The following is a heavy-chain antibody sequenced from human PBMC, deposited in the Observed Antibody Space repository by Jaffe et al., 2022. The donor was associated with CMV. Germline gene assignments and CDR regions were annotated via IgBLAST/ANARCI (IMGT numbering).Heavy chain of an antibody. Sequence: EVQLVESGGHLVQPGGSLRLSCAASGFMFSTHWMSWVRQAPGKGLEWVANIKRDGSEKYYVDSVKGRFTISRDNAKNSLYLQMNTLRAEDTAVYYCARDSQQPWFGELLVDWGQGTLVTVSS. V-gene: IGHV3-7*01. CDR2: IKRDGSEK. CDR3: ARDSQQPWFGELLVD. J-gene: IGHJ4*02. CDR1: GFMFSTHW. D-gene: IGHD3-10*01.